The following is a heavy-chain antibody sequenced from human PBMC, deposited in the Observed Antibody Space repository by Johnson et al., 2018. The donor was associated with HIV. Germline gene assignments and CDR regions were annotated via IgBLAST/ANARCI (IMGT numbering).Heavy chain of an antibody. CDR3: VRDADDAFDV. J-gene: IGHJ3*01. Sequence: QEQLVESGGGVVQPGRSLRLSCAASGFTFSSYAMHWVRQAPGKGLEWVAVISYDGSNKYYADSVKGRFTISRDNAENTLYLQMNSLRVEDTAVYYCVRDADDAFDVWGQGTMVTVSS. CDR1: GFTFSSYA. CDR2: ISYDGSNK. V-gene: IGHV3-30-3*01.